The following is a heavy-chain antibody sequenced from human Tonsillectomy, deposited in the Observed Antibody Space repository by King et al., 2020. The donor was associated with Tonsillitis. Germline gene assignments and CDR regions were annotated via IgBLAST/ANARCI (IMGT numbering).Heavy chain of an antibody. V-gene: IGHV1-69*12. D-gene: IGHD3-16*01. CDR2: IIPMFDTT. CDR1: GDTFSNYA. Sequence: QLVQSGAEVKKPGSSVKVSCKASGDTFSNYAISWGRQAPGQGLEWMGVIIPMFDTTNYAQKLQGRVTITADESRRTAYLELSSLRSEDTGGYYCARVGEGGPSSYYGMDVWGQGTTVTVSS. CDR3: ARVGEGGPSSYYGMDV. J-gene: IGHJ6*02.